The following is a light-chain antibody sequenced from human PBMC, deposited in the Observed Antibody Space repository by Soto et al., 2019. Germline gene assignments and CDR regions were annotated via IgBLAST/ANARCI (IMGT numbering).Light chain of an antibody. V-gene: IGKV3-20*01. Sequence: EIVLTQSPGTLSLSPGERATLSCRASQSVSSNYLAWFQQKPGQAPRLLLYTASSRATGIPDRFSGSGSGTDITLTISRLEPEDFAVYYCQQYGSSPKTFGQGTKVEI. CDR2: TAS. J-gene: IGKJ1*01. CDR1: QSVSSNY. CDR3: QQYGSSPKT.